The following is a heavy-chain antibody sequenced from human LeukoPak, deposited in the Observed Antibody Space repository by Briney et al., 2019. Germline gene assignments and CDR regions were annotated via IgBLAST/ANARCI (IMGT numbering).Heavy chain of an antibody. J-gene: IGHJ6*01. CDR2: IINSGDT. D-gene: IGHD1-26*01. CDR3: AKMKGHPLPKYYMDV. CDR1: GFTFSNFA. V-gene: IGHV3-23*01. Sequence: GGSLRLSCAASGFTFSNFAMSWVRRTQGKGLEWVSGIINSGDTLYGDSVKGRFTISRDNSKNTLYLEMNSLRAEDTAIYYCAKMKGHPLPKYYMDVWGQGTTVTVSS.